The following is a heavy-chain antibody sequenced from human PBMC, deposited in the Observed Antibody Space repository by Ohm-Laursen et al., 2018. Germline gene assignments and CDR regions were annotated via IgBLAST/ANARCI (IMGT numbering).Heavy chain of an antibody. J-gene: IGHJ4*02. Sequence: SLRLSCAASGFTFSSYSMNWVRQAPGRGLEWVSSISGSSTYIYYAASVKGRFTISRDNAKNSLYLQMNSLRAEDTAVYYCARDKGNAHDYWGQGTLVTVSS. D-gene: IGHD2-2*01. CDR2: ISGSSTYI. V-gene: IGHV3-21*01. CDR3: ARDKGNAHDY. CDR1: GFTFSSYS.